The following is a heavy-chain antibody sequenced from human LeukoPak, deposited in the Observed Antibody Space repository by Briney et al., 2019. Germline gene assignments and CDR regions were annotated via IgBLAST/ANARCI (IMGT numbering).Heavy chain of an antibody. CDR1: GFTFSIYS. V-gene: IGHV3-23*01. CDR2: NWGSGGST. D-gene: IGHD1-26*01. J-gene: IGHJ4*02. Sequence: GGSLSLSCAASGFTFSIYSIGWVRQAPGKGLGWVSANWGSGGSTHYGDSVKGRFTIYRENSKNTLYLQMNSLRAEDTGVYYCAKAVVGATCCDYWGQGTLVSLSS. CDR3: AKAVVGATCCDY.